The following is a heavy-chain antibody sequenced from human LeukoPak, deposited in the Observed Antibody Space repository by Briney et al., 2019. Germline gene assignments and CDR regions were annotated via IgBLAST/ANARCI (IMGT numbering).Heavy chain of an antibody. CDR3: AKVLTYDYHAMDV. Sequence: GGSLRLSCAASGFTFSNFDMHWVRQAPGKGLEWVALISYDERNKYYADSVKGRFTIARDNSKNTLYLEMNSLRAEDTAMYFCAKVLTYDYHAMDVWGQGSTVTVSS. CDR1: GFTFSNFD. CDR2: ISYDERNK. V-gene: IGHV3-30*18. J-gene: IGHJ6*02. D-gene: IGHD4/OR15-4a*01.